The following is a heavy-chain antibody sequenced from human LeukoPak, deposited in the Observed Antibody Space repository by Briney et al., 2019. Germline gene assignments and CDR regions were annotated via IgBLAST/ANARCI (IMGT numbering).Heavy chain of an antibody. D-gene: IGHD1-1*01. V-gene: IGHV3-23*01. CDR1: GFAFSSHA. CDR2: ISPSGGVT. Sequence: GGSLTLSCAASGFAFSSHAMTWVRQAPGKGLEWVSTISPSGGVTYNADSVKGRFTISRDNSKNTLYLQMNTLRGEDTAVYYCAKGTTNWPPRCFDPWGQGTLVTVSS. CDR3: AKGTTNWPPRCFDP. J-gene: IGHJ5*02.